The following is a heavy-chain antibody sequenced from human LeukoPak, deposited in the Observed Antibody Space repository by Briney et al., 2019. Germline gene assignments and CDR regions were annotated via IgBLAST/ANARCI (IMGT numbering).Heavy chain of an antibody. V-gene: IGHV4-34*01. CDR2: INHSGST. D-gene: IGHD3-10*01. J-gene: IGHJ4*02. CDR1: GGSFSGYY. CDR3: ARYYGSGSYSLAY. Sequence: SETLSLTCAVYGGSFSGYYWSWIRQPPGKGLEWIGEINHSGSTNYNPSLKSRVSISVDTSKNQFSLKLSSVTAADTAVYYCARYYGSGSYSLAYWGQGTLVTVSS.